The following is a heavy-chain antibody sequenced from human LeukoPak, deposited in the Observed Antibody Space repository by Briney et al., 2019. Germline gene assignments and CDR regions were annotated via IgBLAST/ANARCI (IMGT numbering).Heavy chain of an antibody. CDR1: GFMFTRYT. J-gene: IGHJ3*02. V-gene: IGHV1-18*01. CDR3: ARVMMTVVTAHAFEI. CDR2: ISPYTGYT. D-gene: IGHD2-21*02. Sequence: GASVKVSCRASGFMFTRYTISWLRQAPGQGLEWVGWISPYTGYTNYAQKVQGRVTMTTDASTNSAYMELRSLRSDDTAMYYCARVMMTVVTAHAFEIWGLGTMVTVSS.